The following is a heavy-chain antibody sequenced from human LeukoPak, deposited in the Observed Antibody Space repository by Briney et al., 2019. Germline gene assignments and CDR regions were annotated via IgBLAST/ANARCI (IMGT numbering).Heavy chain of an antibody. CDR2: INHSGST. CDR3: ARGAPRYNWNRYFDY. V-gene: IGHV4-34*01. CDR1: GGSFSGYY. D-gene: IGHD1-1*01. J-gene: IGHJ4*02. Sequence: SETLSLTCAVYGGSFSGYYWSWIRQPPGKGLEWIGEINHSGSTNYNPSLKSRVTISVDTSKNQFSLKLSSVTAADTAVYYCARGAPRYNWNRYFDYCGQGTLVTVSS.